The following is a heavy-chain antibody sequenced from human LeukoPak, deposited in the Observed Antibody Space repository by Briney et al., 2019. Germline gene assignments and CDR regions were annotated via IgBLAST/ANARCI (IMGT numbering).Heavy chain of an antibody. Sequence: GGSLRLSCAASGFTFSSFSMNWVRQAPGKGLEWVSYISSSGSTIYYADSVKGRFTISRDNAKNSLYLQMNSLRAEDTAVYYCAELGITMIGGVWGKGTTVTISS. CDR3: AELGITMIGGV. V-gene: IGHV3-48*04. CDR1: GFTFSSFS. CDR2: ISSSGSTI. J-gene: IGHJ6*04. D-gene: IGHD3-10*02.